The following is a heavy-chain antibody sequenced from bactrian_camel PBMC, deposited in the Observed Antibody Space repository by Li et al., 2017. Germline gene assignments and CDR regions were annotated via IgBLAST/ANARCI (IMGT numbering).Heavy chain of an antibody. CDR2: IYTGSGNT. Sequence: HVQLVESGGGSVQAGGSLRLSCEVTGSRDSNRCIGWFRQAPGKEREGVARIYTGSGNTYYADSVKGRFTISQDNAKNTVYLQMNSLKPEDTGIYYCAADASIRSCLSGDGFAYWGQGTQVTVS. J-gene: IGHJ6*01. V-gene: IGHV3S1*01. CDR1: GSRDSNRC. D-gene: IGHD1*01. CDR3: AADASIRSCLSGDGFAY.